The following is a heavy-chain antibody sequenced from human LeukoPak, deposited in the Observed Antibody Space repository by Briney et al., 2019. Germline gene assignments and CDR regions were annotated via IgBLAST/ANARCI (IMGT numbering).Heavy chain of an antibody. CDR2: INHSGST. Sequence: PGGSLRLSCAASGFTFSDYFMTWIRQSPGKGLEWIGEINHSGSTNYDPSLKSRVTMSVDTSKNQFSLKVSSVTAADTAVYYCARGLSIAAAGTGYAFDIWGQGTMATVSS. D-gene: IGHD6-13*01. V-gene: IGHV4-34*01. J-gene: IGHJ3*02. CDR3: ARGLSIAAAGTGYAFDI. CDR1: GFTFSDYF.